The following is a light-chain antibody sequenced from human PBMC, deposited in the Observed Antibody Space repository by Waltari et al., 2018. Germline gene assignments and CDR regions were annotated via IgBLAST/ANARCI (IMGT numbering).Light chain of an antibody. CDR1: QSVSIN. J-gene: IGKJ1*01. CDR3: QQYTNWPPRT. Sequence: EIVMTQSPATLSVSPGERATLPCRASQSVSINLAWYQQKPGQAPRLLIYGASNRATGIPARFSGSGSETEFTLTISSLQSEDFAVYYCQQYTNWPPRTFGQGTKVEVK. CDR2: GAS. V-gene: IGKV3-15*01.